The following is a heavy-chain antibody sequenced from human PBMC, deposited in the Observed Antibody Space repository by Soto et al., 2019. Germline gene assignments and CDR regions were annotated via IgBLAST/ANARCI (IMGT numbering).Heavy chain of an antibody. CDR1: GGSVSSGSYY. V-gene: IGHV4-61*01. CDR2: IYYSGST. J-gene: IGHJ4*02. CDR3: ARGDYGGNYDY. D-gene: IGHD4-17*01. Sequence: QVHLQESGPGLVEHSETLSLTCTVSGGSVSSGSYYWSWIRQPPGKGLEWIGYIYYSGSTNYNPSLRSRVSVSVDTSKNQFSLKLSSVTAADTAVYYCARGDYGGNYDYWGQGTLVTVSS.